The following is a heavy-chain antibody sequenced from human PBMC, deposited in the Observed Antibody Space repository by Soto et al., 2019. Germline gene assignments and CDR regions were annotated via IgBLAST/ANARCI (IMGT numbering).Heavy chain of an antibody. Sequence: QVQLQQWGAGLLKPSETLSLTCAVYGGSFSGYYWCWIRHPPGQGLEWMGEINHSGSTNYNPSLNSRVTLSIGVSMNQFTLKIRSVMAPDSAVYYCATGYSRGYCSSTNCYPLLSPTWFDPWGQGTLVTVSS. J-gene: IGHJ5*02. V-gene: IGHV4-34*01. CDR1: GGSFSGYY. D-gene: IGHD2-2*03. CDR3: ATGYSRGYCSSTNCYPLLSPTWFDP. CDR2: INHSGST.